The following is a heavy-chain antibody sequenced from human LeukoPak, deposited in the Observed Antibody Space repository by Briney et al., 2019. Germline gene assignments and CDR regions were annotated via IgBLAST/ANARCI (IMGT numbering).Heavy chain of an antibody. CDR3: ARQSGCSSTSCYGIGGYYYYYYMDV. J-gene: IGHJ6*03. CDR2: INPNSGGT. V-gene: IGHV1-2*02. D-gene: IGHD2-2*01. Sequence: EASVKVSRKASGYTFTGYYMHWVRQAPGRWLEWMGWINPNSGGTNYAQKFQGRVTMTRDTSISTAYMELSRLRSDDTAVYYCARQSGCSSTSCYGIGGYYYYYYMDVWGKGTTVTVPS. CDR1: GYTFTGYY.